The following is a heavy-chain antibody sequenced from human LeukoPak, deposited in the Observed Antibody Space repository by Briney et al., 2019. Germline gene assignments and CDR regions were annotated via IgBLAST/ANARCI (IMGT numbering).Heavy chain of an antibody. D-gene: IGHD1-1*01. CDR3: AKPYPTLTTSAVLDN. CDR2: ITGSGGST. J-gene: IGHJ4*02. CDR1: GFTFSTHG. V-gene: IGHV3-23*01. Sequence: GGSLRLSCAASGFTFSTHGMNWVRQGPGKGLEWVSGITGSGGSTYYADSVKGRFTISRDNSKNTVYLQINTLRTDDAAIYYCAKPYPTLTTSAVLDNWGQGTLVTVSS.